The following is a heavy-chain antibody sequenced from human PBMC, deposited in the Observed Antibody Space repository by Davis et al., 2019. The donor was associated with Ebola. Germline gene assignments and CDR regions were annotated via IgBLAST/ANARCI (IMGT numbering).Heavy chain of an antibody. CDR3: AAKRGYYDSSAYYADY. J-gene: IGHJ4*02. Sequence: SETLSLTCTVSGGSVSSGSYYWGWIRQPPGKGLEWIGNIYFSGSTYYNPSLKSRVTISVDTSKNQFSLKLSSVTAADTSVYYCAAKRGYYDSSAYYADYWGQGTLVTVSS. V-gene: IGHV4-39*01. CDR2: IYFSGST. CDR1: GGSVSSGSYY. D-gene: IGHD3-22*01.